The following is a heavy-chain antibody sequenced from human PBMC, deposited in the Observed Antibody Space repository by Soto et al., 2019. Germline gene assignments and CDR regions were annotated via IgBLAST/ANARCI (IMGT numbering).Heavy chain of an antibody. D-gene: IGHD4-17*01. J-gene: IGHJ4*02. CDR3: AKGALRLPYY. CDR2: ISYDGSNK. Sequence: GGSPRLSCAASGFTFSSYGMHWVRRAPGKGLEWVAVISYDGSNKYYADSVKGRFTISRDNSKNTLYLQMNSLRAEDTAVYYCAKGALRLPYYWGQGTLVTVSS. V-gene: IGHV3-30*18. CDR1: GFTFSSYG.